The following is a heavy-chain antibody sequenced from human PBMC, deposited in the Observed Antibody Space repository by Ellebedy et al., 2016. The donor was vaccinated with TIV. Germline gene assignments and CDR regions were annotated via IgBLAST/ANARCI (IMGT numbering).Heavy chain of an antibody. CDR3: AKDVGSDVSGGGFALDV. D-gene: IGHD3-16*01. J-gene: IGHJ6*02. CDR1: GYGFTGYY. CDR2: ISSGSTYI. Sequence: SCXASGYGFTGYYIHWVRQAPGKGLEWVSSISSGSTYIYYADSLRGRFTTSRDNAKNSLYLQMNSLRAEDTAVYYCAKDVGSDVSGGGFALDVWGQGTTVTVSS. V-gene: IGHV3-21*01.